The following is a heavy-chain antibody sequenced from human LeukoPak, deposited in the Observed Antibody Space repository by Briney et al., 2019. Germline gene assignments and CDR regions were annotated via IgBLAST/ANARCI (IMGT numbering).Heavy chain of an antibody. CDR1: GFTFSSYA. D-gene: IGHD1-26*01. Sequence: GGSLRLSCAASGFTFSSYAMHWVRQAPGKGLEWVAVISYDGSNKYYADSVKSRFTISRDNSKNTLYLQMNSLRAEDTAVYYCVLVGATARAFNWGQGTLVTVSS. CDR2: ISYDGSNK. CDR3: VLVGATARAFN. J-gene: IGHJ4*02. V-gene: IGHV3-30-3*01.